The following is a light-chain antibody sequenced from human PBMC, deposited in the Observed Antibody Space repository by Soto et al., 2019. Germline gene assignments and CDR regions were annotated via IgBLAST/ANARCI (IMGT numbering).Light chain of an antibody. V-gene: IGKV2-28*01. Sequence: DIVMTQSPLSLPVTPGEAASISCRSSQSLLYSNGDNYLDWYLQKPGQSPQLLIYLGSNRASGDPDRFSGSGSGTDFTLKISRVEAEDVGVYYCMQALQTPITFGQGTRLEIK. CDR2: LGS. J-gene: IGKJ5*01. CDR3: MQALQTPIT. CDR1: QSLLYSNGDNY.